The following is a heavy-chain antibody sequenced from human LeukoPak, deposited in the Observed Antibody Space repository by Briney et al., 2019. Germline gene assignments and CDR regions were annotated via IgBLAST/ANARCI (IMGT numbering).Heavy chain of an antibody. CDR3: ARDEGSTSYNWFDP. V-gene: IGHV4-4*07. J-gene: IGHJ5*02. CDR1: GCSISGYY. CDR2: IYTSGIT. Sequence: SETLSLTCTVSGCSISGYYWSWIRQPAGKGLEWIGRIYTSGITNYNPSLKSRSTMSVATSKKQLSLKLSSVTAADTAVYWCARDEGSTSYNWFDPWGQGTLVTVSS. D-gene: IGHD2-2*01.